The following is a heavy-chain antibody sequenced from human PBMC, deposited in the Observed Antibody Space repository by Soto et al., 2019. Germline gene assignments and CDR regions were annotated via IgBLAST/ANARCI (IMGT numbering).Heavy chain of an antibody. D-gene: IGHD1-7*01. CDR1: GFTFSGSA. CDR2: INSDGSST. J-gene: IGHJ4*02. CDR3: ARDTLELLYYFDY. Sequence: GGSLRLSCAASGFTFSGSAMHWVRQAPGKGLVWVSRINSDGSSTSYADSVKGRFTISRDNAKNTLYLQMNSLRAEDTAVYYCARDTLELLYYFDYWGQGTLVTVSS. V-gene: IGHV3-74*01.